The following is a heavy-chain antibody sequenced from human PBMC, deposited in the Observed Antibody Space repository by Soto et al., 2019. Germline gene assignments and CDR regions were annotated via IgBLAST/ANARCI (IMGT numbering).Heavy chain of an antibody. Sequence: GESLKISCKGSGYSFTSYWIGWVRQMPGKGLEWMGIIYPGDSDTRYSPSFQGQVTISADKSISTAYLQWSSLKASDTAMYYCARIIYDSSGYYPQGFYYFDYWGQGTLVTVSS. V-gene: IGHV5-51*01. CDR1: GYSFTSYW. J-gene: IGHJ4*02. D-gene: IGHD3-22*01. CDR3: ARIIYDSSGYYPQGFYYFDY. CDR2: IYPGDSDT.